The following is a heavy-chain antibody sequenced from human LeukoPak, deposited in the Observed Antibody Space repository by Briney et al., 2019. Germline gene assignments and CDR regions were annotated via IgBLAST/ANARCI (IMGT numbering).Heavy chain of an antibody. V-gene: IGHV4-59*08. CDR2: IYYSGST. CDR3: ARAAYYYDSSGYGGNAFDI. D-gene: IGHD3-22*01. J-gene: IGHJ3*02. Sequence: PSETLSLTCTVSGGSISSYYWSWIRQPPGKGPEWIGYIYYSGSTNYNPSLKSRVTISVDTSKNQFSLKLSSVTAADTAVYYCARAAYYYDSSGYGGNAFDIWGQGTMVTVSS. CDR1: GGSISSYY.